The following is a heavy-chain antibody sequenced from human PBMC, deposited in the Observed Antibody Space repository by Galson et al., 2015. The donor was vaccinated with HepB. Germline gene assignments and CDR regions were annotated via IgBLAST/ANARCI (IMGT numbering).Heavy chain of an antibody. CDR3: AKTCAGGGRCL. J-gene: IGHJ4*02. Sequence: SLRLSCAASGFTFSGYWMSWVRQAPGKGLEWVANIKQDGSEKYYVDSVKGRFTISRDNAKNSLFLQMNSLRAKDTAVYYCAKTCAGGGRCLWGQGTLVTVSS. D-gene: IGHD3-16*01. CDR2: IKQDGSEK. CDR1: GFTFSGYW. V-gene: IGHV3-7*03.